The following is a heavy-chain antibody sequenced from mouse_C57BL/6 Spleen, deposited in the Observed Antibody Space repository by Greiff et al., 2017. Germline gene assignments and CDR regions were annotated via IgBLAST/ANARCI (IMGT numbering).Heavy chain of an antibody. D-gene: IGHD2-3*01. CDR3: ARRDGYSAWFAY. CDR2: IDPSDSYT. Sequence: QVQLQQPGAELVMPGASVKLSCKASGYTFTSYWMHWVKQRPGQGLEWIGEIDPSDSYTNYNQKFKGKSTLTVDKSSSTAYMQLSSLTSEDSAVYCCARRDGYSAWFAYWGQGTLVTVSA. J-gene: IGHJ3*01. V-gene: IGHV1-69*01. CDR1: GYTFTSYW.